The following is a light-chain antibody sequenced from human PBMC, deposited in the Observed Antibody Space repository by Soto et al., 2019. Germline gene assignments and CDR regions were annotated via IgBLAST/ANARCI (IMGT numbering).Light chain of an antibody. J-gene: IGKJ4*01. V-gene: IGKV3-11*01. Sequence: EIVLTQSPATLSLSPGEGATLSCRASQSVSSYLAWYQQKPGQAPRLLIYDASNRATGIPARFGASGSATDFTLTISRLEPEDFAVYYCQQRYNWPLTFG. CDR1: QSVSSY. CDR2: DAS. CDR3: QQRYNWPLT.